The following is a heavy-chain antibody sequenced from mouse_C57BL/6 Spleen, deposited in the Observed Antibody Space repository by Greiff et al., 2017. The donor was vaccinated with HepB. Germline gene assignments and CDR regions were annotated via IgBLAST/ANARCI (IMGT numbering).Heavy chain of an antibody. D-gene: IGHD1-1*01. CDR3: ARRYYGSSLWFAY. V-gene: IGHV1-18*01. CDR1: GYTFTDYN. Sequence: VQLQQSGPELVKPGASVKIPCKASGYTFTDYNMDWVKQSHGKSLEWIGDINPNNGGTIYNQKFKGKATLTVDKSSSTAYMELRSLTSEDTAVYYCARRYYGSSLWFAYWGQGTLVTVSA. CDR2: INPNNGGT. J-gene: IGHJ3*01.